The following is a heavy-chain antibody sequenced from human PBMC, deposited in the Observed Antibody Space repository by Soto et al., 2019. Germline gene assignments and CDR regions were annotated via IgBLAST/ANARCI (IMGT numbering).Heavy chain of an antibody. D-gene: IGHD2-2*01. CDR3: AKVWTEKGYCTSMSCLYYFDY. CDR1: GFTFSSHA. J-gene: IGHJ4*02. CDR2: ISDSGST. V-gene: IGHV3-23*01. Sequence: EVQLLESGGGLVQPGGSLRLSCEASGFTFSSHAMSWVRQASGRGLEWVSTISDSGSTYYTDSVKGRFTISRDNSKNTLYLQMTSLRAEDTAVYYCAKVWTEKGYCTSMSCLYYFDYWGQGTLVTVSS.